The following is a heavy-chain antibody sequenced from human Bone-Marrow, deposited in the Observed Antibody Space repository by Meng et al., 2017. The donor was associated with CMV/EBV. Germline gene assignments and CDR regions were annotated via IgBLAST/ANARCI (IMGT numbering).Heavy chain of an antibody. V-gene: IGHV3-21*06. CDR1: GFTFNTST. CDR3: ARVGGGPD. CDR2: ISSSGSFR. J-gene: IGHJ4*02. D-gene: IGHD3-16*01. Sequence: GESLKISCEVSGFTFNTSTMNWFRQAPGKGLEWVSSISSSGSFRHYADSVRGRFTVSRDNAKNSLYLQMNSLREEDTALYYCARVGGGPDWGQGTLVTVSS.